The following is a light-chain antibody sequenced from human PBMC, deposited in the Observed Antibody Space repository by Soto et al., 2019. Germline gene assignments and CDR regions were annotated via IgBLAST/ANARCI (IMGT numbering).Light chain of an antibody. CDR1: QSISER. CDR2: DAS. J-gene: IGKJ1*01. CDR3: HHHSTVWA. Sequence: DIQMTQSPSTLPASVGDRVTITCRASQSISERLAWYQRKPGKAPKLLIFDASSLESGVPSRFSGSGSGTQFTLTISSLQPDDFATYYCHHHSTVWAFGQGTKVDIK. V-gene: IGKV1-5*01.